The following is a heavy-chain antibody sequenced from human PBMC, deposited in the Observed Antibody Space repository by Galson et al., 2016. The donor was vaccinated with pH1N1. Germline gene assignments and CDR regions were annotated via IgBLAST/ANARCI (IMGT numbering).Heavy chain of an antibody. Sequence: SLRLSCAASGFAFGEYSVNWVRQTPGKRLEWLAYMNINGNTMYYADSVKGRFTMSRDNAKNLLFLQMNSLKTEDTATYYCAGGGSTSFDYWGQGTLVTVSS. CDR2: MNINGNTM. CDR3: AGGGSTSFDY. D-gene: IGHD6-25*01. J-gene: IGHJ4*02. CDR1: GFAFGEYS. V-gene: IGHV3-48*04.